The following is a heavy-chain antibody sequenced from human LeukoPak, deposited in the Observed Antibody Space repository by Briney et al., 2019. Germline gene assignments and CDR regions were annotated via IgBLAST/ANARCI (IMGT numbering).Heavy chain of an antibody. J-gene: IGHJ4*02. V-gene: IGHV4-39*07. CDR3: ARDCSTTNCYRY. CDR1: GGSITSKSYC. Sequence: PSETLSLTCTVSGGSITSKSYCWGWIRQSPGEGLEWIGSLCVGGNTFHNPSLKSPVTISVDPSENQLSLRLSFVTAADTAVYYCARDCSTTNCYRYWGQGTLVTVSS. D-gene: IGHD2-2*01. CDR2: LCVGGNT.